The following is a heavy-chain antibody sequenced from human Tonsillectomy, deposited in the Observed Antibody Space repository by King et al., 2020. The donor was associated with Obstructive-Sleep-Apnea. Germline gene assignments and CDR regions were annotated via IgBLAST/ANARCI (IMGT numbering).Heavy chain of an antibody. D-gene: IGHD1-1*01. Sequence: VQLVESGGGLVQPGGSLRLSCAASGFTFSSYSMNWVRQAPGKGLEWVSYISSSSSTIYSADSVKGRFTISRDNAKNSLYLQMNSLRAEDTAVYYCASGENWNDAAYYYYGMDVWGQGTTVTVSS. J-gene: IGHJ6*02. CDR3: ASGENWNDAAYYYYGMDV. CDR1: GFTFSSYS. CDR2: ISSSSSTI. V-gene: IGHV3-48*04.